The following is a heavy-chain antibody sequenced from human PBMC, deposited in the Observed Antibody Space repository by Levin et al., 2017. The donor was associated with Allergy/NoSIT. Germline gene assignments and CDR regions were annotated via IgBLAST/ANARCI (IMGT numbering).Heavy chain of an antibody. Sequence: GGSLRLSCAASGFIFSDYYMTWIRQAPGKGLEWISYISLGSGSYTNYAESVKGRFTISRDNAKNSLYLQMDSLRAEDAAVYYCARGPSSHITGLYFERWGQGNLVTVSS. J-gene: IGHJ4*02. D-gene: IGHD3-9*01. V-gene: IGHV3-11*05. CDR3: ARGPSSHITGLYFER. CDR1: GFIFSDYY. CDR2: ISLGSGSYT.